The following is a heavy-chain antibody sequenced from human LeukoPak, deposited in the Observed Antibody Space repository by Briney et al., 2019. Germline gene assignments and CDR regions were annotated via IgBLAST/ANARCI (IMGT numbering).Heavy chain of an antibody. J-gene: IGHJ6*03. D-gene: IGHD3-3*01. CDR3: ARAKYLEWLLSSHYYYYMDV. CDR1: GGSISSYY. CDR2: IYYSGST. Sequence: PSETLSLTCAVSGGSISSYYWSWIRQPPGKGLEWIGYIYYSGSTIYNPSLKSRVTISVDTSKNQFSLKLSSVTAADTAVYYCARAKYLEWLLSSHYYYYMDVWGKGTTVTVSS. V-gene: IGHV4-59*01.